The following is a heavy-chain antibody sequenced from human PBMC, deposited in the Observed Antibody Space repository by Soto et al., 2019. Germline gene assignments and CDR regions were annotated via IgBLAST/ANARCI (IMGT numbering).Heavy chain of an antibody. Sequence: ASVKVSCKASGYTFTSYGISWVRQAPGQGLEWMGWISAYNGNTNYAQKLRGRVTMTTDTSTSTVYMELSSLRSEDTAVYYCARRLYCISTSCFEAFDIWGQGTMVTVS. D-gene: IGHD2-2*01. V-gene: IGHV1-18*01. CDR2: ISAYNGNT. CDR3: ARRLYCISTSCFEAFDI. J-gene: IGHJ3*02. CDR1: GYTFTSYG.